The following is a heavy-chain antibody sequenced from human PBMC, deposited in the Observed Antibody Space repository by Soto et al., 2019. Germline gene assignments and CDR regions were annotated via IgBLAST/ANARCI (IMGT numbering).Heavy chain of an antibody. CDR3: ARHGAYSTSVYYYYGMDV. V-gene: IGHV4-39*01. D-gene: IGHD6-13*01. J-gene: IGHJ6*02. CDR2: SNYGGPT. Sequence: SETLSLTCTVSGGAINSTVYYWGWIRQPPGKGLEWIGSSNYGGPTYYSPSLQSRVTISLDTAKNHFSLNLRFVTAADTAVYYCARHGAYSTSVYYYYGMDVWGQGTTVTVSS. CDR1: GGAINSTVYY.